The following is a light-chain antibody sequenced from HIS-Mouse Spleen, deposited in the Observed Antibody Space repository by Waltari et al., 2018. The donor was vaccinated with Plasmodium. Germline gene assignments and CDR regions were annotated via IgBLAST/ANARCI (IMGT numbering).Light chain of an antibody. CDR3: QQYNNWPRT. CDR2: GAS. Sequence: EIVMTQSPATLSVSPGERATLPCRASQSVSSNLHWYQQKPGQAPRLLIYGASTRATGIPARFSGSGSGTEFTLTISSMQSEDFAVYYCQQYNNWPRTFGQGTKVEIK. V-gene: IGKV3-15*01. CDR1: QSVSSN. J-gene: IGKJ1*01.